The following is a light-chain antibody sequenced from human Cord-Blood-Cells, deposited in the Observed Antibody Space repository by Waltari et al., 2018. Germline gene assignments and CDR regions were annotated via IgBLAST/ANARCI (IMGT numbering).Light chain of an antibody. CDR3: CSYAGSSTWV. J-gene: IGLJ3*02. CDR1: SSDVGSYNL. CDR2: EGS. V-gene: IGLV2-23*01. Sequence: QSAPTQPASVSGSPGQSITLSCTGPSSDVGSYNLVSWYQQHPGKAPKLMIYEGSKRPSGVSNRFSGSKSGNTASLTISGLQAEDEADYYCCSYAGSSTWVFGGGTKLTVL.